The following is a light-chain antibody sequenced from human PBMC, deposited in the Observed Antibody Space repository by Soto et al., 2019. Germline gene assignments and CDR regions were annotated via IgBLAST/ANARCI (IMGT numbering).Light chain of an antibody. V-gene: IGLV1-51*01. J-gene: IGLJ3*02. CDR3: ETWDSSLSAGV. CDR2: DND. CDR1: RSNIGNNA. Sequence: QSVLTQPPSVSAAPGQKVTVPYSGSRSNIGNNAVAWYKHLPGTAPKLLIYDNDKRPSGISDRFSASKSGTSATLAITGLQTGDEADYYCETWDSSLSAGVFGGGTKLTVL.